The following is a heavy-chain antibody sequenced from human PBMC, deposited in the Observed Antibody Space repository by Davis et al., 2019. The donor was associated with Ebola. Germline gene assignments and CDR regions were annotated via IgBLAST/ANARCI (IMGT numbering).Heavy chain of an antibody. Sequence: AASVKVSCKASGYTFTSYYVHWVRQAPGQGLEWMGWINPHNGNTNYAQNVQGRVTMTTDTSTSTAYMEVGSLRSDDTAVYYCATFGDLYFFDYWGQGTLVTVSS. CDR1: GYTFTSYY. D-gene: IGHD3-3*01. J-gene: IGHJ4*02. V-gene: IGHV1-18*04. CDR2: INPHNGNT. CDR3: ATFGDLYFFDY.